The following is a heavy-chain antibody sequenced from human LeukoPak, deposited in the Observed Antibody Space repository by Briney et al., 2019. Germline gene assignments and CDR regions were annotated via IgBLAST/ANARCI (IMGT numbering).Heavy chain of an antibody. V-gene: IGHV1-69*05. CDR3: ARDLAPRNYGGNSPFDY. J-gene: IGHJ4*02. CDR2: IIPIFGTA. D-gene: IGHD4-23*01. CDR1: GGTFSSYA. Sequence: ASVKVSCKASGGTFSSYAISWVRQAPGQGLEWMGRIIPIFGTANYAQKFQGRVTITTDESTSTAYMALSSLRSEDTAVYYCARDLAPRNYGGNSPFDYWGQGTLVTVSS.